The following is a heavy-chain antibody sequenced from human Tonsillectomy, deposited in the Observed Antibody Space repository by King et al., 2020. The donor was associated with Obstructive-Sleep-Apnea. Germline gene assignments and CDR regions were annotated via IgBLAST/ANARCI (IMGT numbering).Heavy chain of an antibody. CDR2: ISSNAGST. CDR3: ARGGYSYKY. Sequence: VQLVESGGGLVQPGGSLRLSCAASGFTFSSYAMHWVRQAPGKGLEYVSAISSNAGSTYYANSVKGRFTISRDNSKNTLYLQMGSLRAEDMAVYYCARGGYSYKYWGQGTLVTVSS. CDR1: GFTFSSYA. D-gene: IGHD5-18*01. J-gene: IGHJ4*02. V-gene: IGHV3-64*01.